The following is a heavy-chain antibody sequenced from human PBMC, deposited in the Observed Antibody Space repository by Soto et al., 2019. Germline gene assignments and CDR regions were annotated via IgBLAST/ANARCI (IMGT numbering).Heavy chain of an antibody. CDR1: GFSFSSYA. Sequence: EVRLLESGGGLVQPGGSLRLSCAASGFSFSSYAMTWVRQAPGRGLEWVSRISGSGGSTDYADSVKGRFTISRDNSKNALYLQMNSLRAEDTAVYYCAKVKGPFDYWGQGTLVTVSS. CDR3: AKVKGPFDY. V-gene: IGHV3-23*01. CDR2: ISGSGGST. J-gene: IGHJ4*02.